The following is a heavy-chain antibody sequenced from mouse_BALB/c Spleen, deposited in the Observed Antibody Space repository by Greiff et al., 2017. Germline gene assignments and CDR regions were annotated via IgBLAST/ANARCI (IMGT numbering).Heavy chain of an antibody. V-gene: IGHV5-6-3*01. Sequence: EVNVVESGGGLVQPGGSLKLSCAASGFTFSSYCMSWVRQTPDKRLELVATINSNGGSTYYPDSVKGRYTISRDNAKNTLYLQMSSLKSEDTAMYYCDRAKIYYDCDGYIDYWGQGTSLTVAS. D-gene: IGHD2-4*01. CDR1: GFTFSSYC. CDR3: DRAKIYYDCDGYIDY. J-gene: IGHJ2*02. CDR2: INSNGGST.